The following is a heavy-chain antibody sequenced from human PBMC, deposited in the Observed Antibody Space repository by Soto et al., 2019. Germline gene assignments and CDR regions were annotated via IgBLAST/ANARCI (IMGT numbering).Heavy chain of an antibody. D-gene: IGHD3-10*01. J-gene: IGHJ3*01. CDR2: MFYGGTT. CDR3: AREGGAGTGAFDV. Sequence: QVQLQESGPGLVKPSQTLSLTCTVSGGSVSSGDYYWSWIRQPPGKGLEWIGYMFYGGTTYYNPSLKSRVTISPDTSKEQFAPRLNSVTAADTGVYYCAREGGAGTGAFDVWGQGTMVTVSS. V-gene: IGHV4-30-4*01. CDR1: GGSVSSGDYY.